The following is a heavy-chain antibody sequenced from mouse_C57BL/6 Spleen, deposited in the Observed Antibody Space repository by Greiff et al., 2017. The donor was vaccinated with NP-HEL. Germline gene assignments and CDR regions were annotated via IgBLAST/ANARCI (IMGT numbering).Heavy chain of an antibody. J-gene: IGHJ4*01. CDR2: IWSDGST. CDR3: ARHEEGYSYAMDY. CDR1: GFSLTSYG. Sequence: VKLQESGPGLVAPSQSLSITCTVSGFSLTSYGVHWVRQPPGKGLEWLVVIWSDGSTTYNSALKSRLSISKDNSKSQVFLKMNSLQTDDTAMYYCARHEEGYSYAMDYWGQGTSVTVSS. V-gene: IGHV2-6-1*01. D-gene: IGHD2-3*01.